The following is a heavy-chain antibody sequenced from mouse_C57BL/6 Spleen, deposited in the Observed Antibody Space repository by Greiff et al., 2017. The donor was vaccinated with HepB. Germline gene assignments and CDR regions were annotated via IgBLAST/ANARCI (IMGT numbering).Heavy chain of an antibody. D-gene: IGHD1-1*01. CDR1: GFTFSDYY. CDR3: ARHSYGGYFDV. Sequence: EVMLVESGGGLVQPGGSLKLSCAASGFTFSDYYMYWVRQTPEKRLEWVAYISNGGGSTYYPDTVKGRFTISRDNAKNTLYLQMSRLKSEDTAMYYCARHSYGGYFDVWGTGTTVTVSS. V-gene: IGHV5-12*01. J-gene: IGHJ1*03. CDR2: ISNGGGST.